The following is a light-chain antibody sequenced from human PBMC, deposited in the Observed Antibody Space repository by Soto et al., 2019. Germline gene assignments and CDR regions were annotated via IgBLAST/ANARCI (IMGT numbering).Light chain of an antibody. J-gene: IGKJ4*01. Sequence: DIQMTQSPSSLSASVGDRVTITCRASQSISNYLNWYQQKPGKAPELLIYAASSLQSGVPSRFSGSGSGTDFTLTISSLHPEDFATYYCQHSYSTPPLTCGGGTKVEI. CDR1: QSISNY. V-gene: IGKV1-39*01. CDR3: QHSYSTPPLT. CDR2: AAS.